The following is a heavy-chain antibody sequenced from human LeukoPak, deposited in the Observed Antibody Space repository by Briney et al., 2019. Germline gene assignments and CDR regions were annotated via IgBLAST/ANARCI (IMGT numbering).Heavy chain of an antibody. Sequence: SDTLSLTCAVYGGPFSGYYWSWIRQPPGKGLEWIGEINHSGSTNYNPSLKSRVTISVDTSKNQFSLTLSSVTAADTAVYYCARGSGGTWYFDYWGQGTLVTVSS. CDR2: INHSGST. J-gene: IGHJ4*02. CDR3: ARGSGGTWYFDY. V-gene: IGHV4-34*01. CDR1: GGPFSGYY. D-gene: IGHD2-15*01.